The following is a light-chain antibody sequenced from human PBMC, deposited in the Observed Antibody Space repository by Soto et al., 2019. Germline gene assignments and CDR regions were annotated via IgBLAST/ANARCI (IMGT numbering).Light chain of an antibody. J-gene: IGKJ5*01. Sequence: DIQMTQSPSSVSASVGDRVTITCRASQGISSWLAWYQQKPGKAPKLLIYAASSLQSGVPSRFSGSGSGTXXXXXXXXXXXXDFAXXYXQQANSFPITFGQGTRLEIK. CDR3: QQANSFPIT. CDR2: AAS. CDR1: QGISSW. V-gene: IGKV1-12*01.